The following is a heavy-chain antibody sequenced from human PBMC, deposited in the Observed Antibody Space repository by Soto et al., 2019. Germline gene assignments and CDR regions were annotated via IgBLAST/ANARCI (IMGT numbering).Heavy chain of an antibody. CDR3: SRDVEDLLRFLLSFGGFDY. CDR1: GFTFSSYW. D-gene: IGHD3-3*01. CDR2: IKQDGGET. Sequence: EVQLVESGGGLVQPGGSLRLSCAASGFTFSSYWMSWVRQAPGKGLEWVSDIKQDGGETYYVDSVKGRFTISRDNAKKDLYLQMISLRAEDTAVYYCSRDVEDLLRFLLSFGGFDYWGQGTMVTVSS. J-gene: IGHJ4*02. V-gene: IGHV3-7*01.